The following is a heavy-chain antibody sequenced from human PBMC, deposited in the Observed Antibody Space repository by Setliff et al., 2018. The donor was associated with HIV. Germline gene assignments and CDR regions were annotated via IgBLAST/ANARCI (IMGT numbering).Heavy chain of an antibody. CDR1: GYTFTNFY. V-gene: IGHV1-46*01. J-gene: IGHJ4*02. D-gene: IGHD3-9*01. CDR3: ARGGRELHYFDWPRAGVDF. CDR2: INPSDDSR. Sequence: ASVKVSCKASGYTFTNFYMHWVRQAPGQGLEWMGIINPSDDSRTYAQKFQGRVTMTRDTSTSTVYMELSSLRSEDTAVYYCARGGRELHYFDWPRAGVDFWGQGTLVTVSS.